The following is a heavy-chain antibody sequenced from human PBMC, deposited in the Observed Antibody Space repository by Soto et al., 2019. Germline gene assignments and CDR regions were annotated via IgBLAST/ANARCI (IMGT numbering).Heavy chain of an antibody. Sequence: SETLSLTCTVSGGSISSYYWSWIRQPPGKGLEWIGYIYYSGSTNYNPSLKSRVTISVDTSKNQFSLKLSSVTAADTAVYYCARDDMVRGVMRLFDPWGQGTLVTVS. CDR3: ARDDMVRGVMRLFDP. V-gene: IGHV4-59*12. CDR2: IYYSGST. CDR1: GGSISSYY. J-gene: IGHJ5*02. D-gene: IGHD3-10*01.